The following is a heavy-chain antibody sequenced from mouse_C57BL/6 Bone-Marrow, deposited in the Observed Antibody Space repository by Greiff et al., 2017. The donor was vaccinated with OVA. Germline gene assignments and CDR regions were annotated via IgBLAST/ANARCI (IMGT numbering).Heavy chain of an antibody. CDR1: GYSITSGYY. CDR2: ISYDGSN. CDR3: ARNAYYSNYDYYAMDY. V-gene: IGHV3-6*01. D-gene: IGHD2-5*01. Sequence: DVKLQESGPGLVKPSQSLSLTCSVTGYSITSGYYWNWIRQFPGNKLEWMGYISYDGSNNYNPSLKNRISITRDTSKNQFFLKLNSATTEDTATYYCARNAYYSNYDYYAMDYWGQGTSVTVSS. J-gene: IGHJ4*01.